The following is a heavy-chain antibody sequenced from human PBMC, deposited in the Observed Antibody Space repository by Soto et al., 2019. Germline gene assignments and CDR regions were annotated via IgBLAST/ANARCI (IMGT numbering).Heavy chain of an antibody. J-gene: IGHJ4*02. CDR2: INHSGST. V-gene: IGHV4-34*01. CDR1: GVSFSGYY. Sequence: SETLSLTCAVYGVSFSGYYWSWIRQPPGKGLEWIGEINHSGSTNYNPSLKSRVTISVDTSKNQFSLKLSSVTAADTAVYYCARGVKYSGSYYIDYWGQGTLVTVSS. CDR3: ARGVKYSGSYYIDY. D-gene: IGHD1-26*01.